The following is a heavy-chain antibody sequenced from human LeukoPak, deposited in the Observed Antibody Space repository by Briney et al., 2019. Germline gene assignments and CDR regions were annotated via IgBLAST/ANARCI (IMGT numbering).Heavy chain of an antibody. V-gene: IGHV3-53*01. CDR1: GFTVGSNY. CDR3: ARDVTMVRGVIVY. CDR2: IYSGGST. Sequence: GGSLRLSCAASGFTVGSNYMSWVRQAPGKGLEWVSVIYSGGSTYYADSVKGRFTISRDNSKNTLYLQMNSLRAEDTAVYYCARDVTMVRGVIVYWGQGTLVTVSS. J-gene: IGHJ4*02. D-gene: IGHD3-10*01.